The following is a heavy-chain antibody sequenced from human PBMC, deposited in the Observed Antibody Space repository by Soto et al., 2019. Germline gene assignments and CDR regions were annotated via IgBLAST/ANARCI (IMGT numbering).Heavy chain of an antibody. Sequence: QVQLVQSGAEVKKPGASVKVSCKASGYTFTSYYMHWVRQAPGQGLEWMGIFNPSGGSTSYAQKFQGRVTMTRDTSTSTVYMELRSLRFEDTAVYYCARVLSPWGSGSFDYWGQGTLVTVSS. J-gene: IGHJ4*02. D-gene: IGHD3-10*01. CDR2: FNPSGGST. V-gene: IGHV1-46*01. CDR1: GYTFTSYY. CDR3: ARVLSPWGSGSFDY.